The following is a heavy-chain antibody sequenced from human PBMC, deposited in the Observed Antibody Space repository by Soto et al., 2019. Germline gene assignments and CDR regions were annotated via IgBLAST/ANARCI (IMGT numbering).Heavy chain of an antibody. D-gene: IGHD2-2*01. J-gene: IGHJ6*02. V-gene: IGHV5-10-1*01. CDR3: ARPSSTSRWVSYYYYGMDV. Sequence: HGESLKISCKGSGYSFTSYWISWVRQMPGKGLEWMGRIDPSDSYTNYSPSFQGHVTISADKSISTAYLQWSSLKASDTAMYYCARPSSTSRWVSYYYYGMDVWGQGTTVTVSS. CDR1: GYSFTSYW. CDR2: IDPSDSYT.